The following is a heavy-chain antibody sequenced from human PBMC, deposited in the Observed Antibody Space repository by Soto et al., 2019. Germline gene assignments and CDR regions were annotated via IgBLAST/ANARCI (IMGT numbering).Heavy chain of an antibody. CDR3: AHRTKLAVGGGFDY. J-gene: IGHJ4*01. CDR2: IYWDDDK. Sequence: ESGPTLVNPTQTLTLTCTFSGFSLSTSGVGVGWIRQPPGKALEWLALIYWDDDKRYSPSLKSRLTIAKDTSKNQVVLTMTNMDPVDTAIYRCAHRTKLAVGGGFDYAGHGTLFTVSS. D-gene: IGHD1-26*01. CDR1: GFSLSTSGVG. V-gene: IGHV2-5*02.